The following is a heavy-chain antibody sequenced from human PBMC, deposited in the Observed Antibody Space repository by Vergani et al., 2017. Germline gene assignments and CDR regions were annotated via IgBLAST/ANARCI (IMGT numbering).Heavy chain of an antibody. D-gene: IGHD1-1*01. CDR2: IYPADSDT. Sequence: EVELVQSGPEMRKPGESLKISCKGSEYSFGNYWIGWVRQMPGRGLEWMGIIYPADSDTRYSPSFQGQVTISADKSISTAFLQGDSLKASATALYYCGRHTTGTDSWGQGTLVTVSS. V-gene: IGHV5-51*03. CDR1: EYSFGNYW. J-gene: IGHJ4*02. CDR3: GRHTTGTDS.